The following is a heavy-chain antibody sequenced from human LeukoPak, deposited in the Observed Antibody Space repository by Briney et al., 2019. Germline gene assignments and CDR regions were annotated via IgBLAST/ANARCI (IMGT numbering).Heavy chain of an antibody. CDR1: RCTFSSYA. D-gene: IGHD6-13*01. Sequence: GGSLSLLCGASRCTFSSYAMHWARQAPGKGLEWVAYIWSDGNNKYYADCVEGRFTISRDTSKNTLFLQMNSLRAEDTSVYYCARGQPGVAAAGNLDYWGQGTLVTVSS. CDR3: ARGQPGVAAAGNLDY. V-gene: IGHV3-33*01. J-gene: IGHJ4*02. CDR2: IWSDGNNK.